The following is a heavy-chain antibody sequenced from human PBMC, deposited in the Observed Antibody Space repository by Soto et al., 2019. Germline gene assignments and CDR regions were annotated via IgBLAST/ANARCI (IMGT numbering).Heavy chain of an antibody. Sequence: ETLSLSCSVFGASFSGYYWNWIRQPPGKGLEWIGTINYSGSTNYNPSLKNRVTISLDTSKNQFSLKLSSVTAADTAVYYCAREISSSPSPGLNWFDPWGQGTLVTVSS. CDR2: INYSGST. CDR1: GASFSGYY. J-gene: IGHJ5*02. V-gene: IGHV4-34*01. CDR3: AREISSSPSPGLNWFDP. D-gene: IGHD6-6*01.